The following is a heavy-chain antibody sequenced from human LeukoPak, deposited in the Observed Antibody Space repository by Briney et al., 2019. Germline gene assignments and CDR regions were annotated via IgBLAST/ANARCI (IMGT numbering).Heavy chain of an antibody. CDR2: ISAYNGNT. J-gene: IGHJ6*03. CDR3: ASSSTVYYYYMDV. D-gene: IGHD2-2*01. V-gene: IGHV1-18*01. Sequence: RWASVKVSCKASGYTFTSYGISWVRQAPGQGLEWMGWISAYNGNTNYAQKLQGRVTMTTDTSTSTAYMELRSLRSDDTAVYYCASSSTVYYYYMDVWGKGTTVTVSS. CDR1: GYTFTSYG.